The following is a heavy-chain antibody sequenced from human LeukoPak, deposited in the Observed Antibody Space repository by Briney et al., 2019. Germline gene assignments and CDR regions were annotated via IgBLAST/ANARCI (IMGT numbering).Heavy chain of an antibody. CDR1: GGSFSGYY. CDR2: INHSGST. V-gene: IGHV4-34*01. CDR3: ARGLNPPVVPAAQNWLDP. J-gene: IGHJ5*02. D-gene: IGHD2-2*01. Sequence: SETLSLTCAVYGGSFSGYYWSWIRQPPGKGLEWIGEINHSGSTNYNPSLKSRVTISVDTSKNQFSLKLSSVTAADTAVYYCARGLNPPVVPAAQNWLDPWGQGTLVTVSS.